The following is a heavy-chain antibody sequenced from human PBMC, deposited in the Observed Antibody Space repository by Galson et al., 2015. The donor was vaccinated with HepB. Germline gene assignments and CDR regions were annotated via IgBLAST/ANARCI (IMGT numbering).Heavy chain of an antibody. CDR3: ARLPSPRHPSIAAAGAFFDY. D-gene: IGHD6-13*01. V-gene: IGHV5-10-1*01. CDR1: GYSFNIYW. J-gene: IGHJ4*02. CDR2: IDPSDSYT. Sequence: QSGAEVKKPGESLRISCQGSGYSFNIYWISWVRQMPGKGLEWMGRIDPSDSYTNYRPSFQGHVTISADKSINTAYLHWSSLKSSDTAIYYCARLPSPRHPSIAAAGAFFDYWGQGTLVTVSS.